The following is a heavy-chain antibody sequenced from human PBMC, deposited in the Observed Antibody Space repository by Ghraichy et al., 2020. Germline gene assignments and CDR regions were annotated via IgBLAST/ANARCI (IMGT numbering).Heavy chain of an antibody. CDR2: ISHSGST. V-gene: IGHV4-30-2*01. Sequence: SQTLSLTCAVSGGSITSGGYSWSWIRQPPGKGLEWIGDISHSGSTYYNPSLKSRVTISVDESKNQISLKLSSVTAADTAVYYCARAPYDDDGFYDDAFDIWGQGTMVTVSS. CDR1: GGSITSGGYS. CDR3: ARAPYDDDGFYDDAFDI. D-gene: IGHD3-22*01. J-gene: IGHJ3*02.